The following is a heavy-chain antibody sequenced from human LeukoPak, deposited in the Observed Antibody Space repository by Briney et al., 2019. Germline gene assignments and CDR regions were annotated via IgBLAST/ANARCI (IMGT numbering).Heavy chain of an antibody. CDR2: INPNSGGT. Sequence: ASVRVPCKASGYTFTGYYMHWVRQAPGQGLEWMGWINPNSGGTNYAQKFQGRVTMTRDTSISTAYMELSRLRSDDTAVYYCARVGDGYNYFAFDIWGQGTMVTVSS. CDR3: ARVGDGYNYFAFDI. V-gene: IGHV1-2*02. D-gene: IGHD5-24*01. CDR1: GYTFTGYY. J-gene: IGHJ3*02.